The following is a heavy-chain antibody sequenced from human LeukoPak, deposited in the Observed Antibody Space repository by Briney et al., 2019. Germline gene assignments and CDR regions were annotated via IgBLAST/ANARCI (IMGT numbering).Heavy chain of an antibody. CDR3: ARRASLAFDI. Sequence: SETLSLTCTVSGGSISSSNYYWGWIRQPPGKGLEWIGSIYYSGSTYYNPSLKSRVTISVDTSKNQFSLKLSSVTAADTAVYYCARRASLAFDIWGQGTMVTVSS. CDR2: IYYSGST. J-gene: IGHJ3*02. CDR1: GGSISSSNYY. V-gene: IGHV4-39*01.